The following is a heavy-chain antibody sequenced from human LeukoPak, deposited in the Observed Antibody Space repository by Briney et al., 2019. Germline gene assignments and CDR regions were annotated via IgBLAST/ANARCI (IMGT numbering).Heavy chain of an antibody. CDR2: IYYSGST. V-gene: IGHV4-39*07. J-gene: IGHJ6*03. D-gene: IGHD4-17*01. CDR3: ARVSDGVRYYYYYMDV. CDR1: GGSISSSSYY. Sequence: PSVTLSLTCTVSGGSISSSSYYWGWIRQPPGEGLEWIGSIYYSGSTYYNPSLKSRVTISVDTSKNQFSLKLSSVTAADTAVYYCARVSDGVRYYYYYMDVWGKGTTVTVSS.